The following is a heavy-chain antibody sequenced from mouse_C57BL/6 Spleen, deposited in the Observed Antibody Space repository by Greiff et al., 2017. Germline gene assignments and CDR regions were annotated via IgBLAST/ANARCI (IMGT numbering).Heavy chain of an antibody. Sequence: QVQLQQPGAELVKPGASVKLSCKASGYTFTSYWMHWVKQRPGQGLEWIVMIHPNSGSTNYNEKFKSKATLTVDKSSSTAYMQLSSLTSEDSAVYYCASSNWDDYAMDYWGQGTSVTVSS. CDR1: GYTFTSYW. V-gene: IGHV1-64*01. D-gene: IGHD4-1*01. CDR3: ASSNWDDYAMDY. J-gene: IGHJ4*01. CDR2: IHPNSGST.